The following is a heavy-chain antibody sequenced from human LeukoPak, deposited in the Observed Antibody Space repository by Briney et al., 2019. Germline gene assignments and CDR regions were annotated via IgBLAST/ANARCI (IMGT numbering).Heavy chain of an antibody. D-gene: IGHD4-17*01. CDR3: ARESFGDYYFDY. CDR2: ISYDGSNK. Sequence: GGTLRLSCAAYGFTFSSYAMDWVRQAPGKGLEWVAVISYDGSNKYYADSVKGRFTISRDNSKNTLYLQMNSLRAEDTAVYSCARESFGDYYFDYWGQGTLVTVSS. J-gene: IGHJ4*02. CDR1: GFTFSSYA. V-gene: IGHV3-30-3*01.